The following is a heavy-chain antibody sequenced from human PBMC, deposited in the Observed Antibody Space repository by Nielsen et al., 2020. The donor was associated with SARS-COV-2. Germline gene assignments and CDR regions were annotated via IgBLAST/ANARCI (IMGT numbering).Heavy chain of an antibody. D-gene: IGHD4-17*01. J-gene: IGHJ4*02. V-gene: IGHV4-39*01. CDR1: GGSISSSSYY. CDR2: IYYSGST. CDR3: ARLVRDYGDAPFDY. Sequence: SETLSLTCTVSGGSISSSSYYWGWIRQPPGKGLEWIGSIYYSGSTYYNPSLKSRVTISVDTSKNQFSLKLSSVTAADTAVYYCARLVRDYGDAPFDYWGQGTLVTVSS.